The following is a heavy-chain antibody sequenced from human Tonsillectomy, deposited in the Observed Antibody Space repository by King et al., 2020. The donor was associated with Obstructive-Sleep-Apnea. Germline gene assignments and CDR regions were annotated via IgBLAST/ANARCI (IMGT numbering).Heavy chain of an antibody. CDR2: ISYDGSNK. V-gene: IGHV3-30*04. CDR1: GFTFSSYA. Sequence: VQLVESGGGVVQPGRSLRLSCAASGFTFSSYAMHWVRQAPGKGLEWVAVISYDGSNKYYADSVKGRFTISRDNSKNTLYLQMNSLRAEDTAVYYCARDQRWLRLKYYFDYWGQGTLVTVSS. D-gene: IGHD5-12*01. CDR3: ARDQRWLRLKYYFDY. J-gene: IGHJ4*02.